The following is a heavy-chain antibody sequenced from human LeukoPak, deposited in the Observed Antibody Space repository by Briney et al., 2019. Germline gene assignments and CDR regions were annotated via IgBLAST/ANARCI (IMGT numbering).Heavy chain of an antibody. V-gene: IGHV3-30*04. J-gene: IGHJ4*02. Sequence: GRSLRLSCAASGFTFSSYAMHWVRQAPGNGLEWVAVISYDGSNKYYADSVKGRFTISRDNSKNTLYLQMNSLRAEDTAVYYCARDWESYFDYWGQGTLVTVSS. D-gene: IGHD3-16*01. CDR1: GFTFSSYA. CDR2: ISYDGSNK. CDR3: ARDWESYFDY.